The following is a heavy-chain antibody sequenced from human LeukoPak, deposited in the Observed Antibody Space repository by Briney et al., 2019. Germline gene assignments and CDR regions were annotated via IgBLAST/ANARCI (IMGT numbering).Heavy chain of an antibody. D-gene: IGHD5-24*01. CDR2: IKQDGSEK. Sequence: GGSLRLSCAASGFTFSSYWMSWVRQAPGKGLEWVANIKQDGSEKYYVDSVKGRFTISRDNAKNSLYLQMNSLRAEDTAVYYCARDPGWLQFRGEDYFDYWGQGTLVTVCS. CDR1: GFTFSSYW. J-gene: IGHJ4*02. V-gene: IGHV3-7*01. CDR3: ARDPGWLQFRGEDYFDY.